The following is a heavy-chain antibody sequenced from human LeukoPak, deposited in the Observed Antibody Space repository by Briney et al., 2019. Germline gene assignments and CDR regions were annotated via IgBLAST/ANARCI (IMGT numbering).Heavy chain of an antibody. CDR3: AGPSHYYDSSGYLGY. CDR1: RFTFRIYW. V-gene: IGHV3-74*01. J-gene: IGHJ4*02. Sequence: GGTLRLFCAASRFTFRIYWMHWVRQAPGKGLVWVSRINSDGSSTSYAESVKGRFTIYRDNAKNTLYLQMNSLRAEDTVVYYCAGPSHYYDSSGYLGYCGQGTLVTVSS. CDR2: INSDGSST. D-gene: IGHD3-22*01.